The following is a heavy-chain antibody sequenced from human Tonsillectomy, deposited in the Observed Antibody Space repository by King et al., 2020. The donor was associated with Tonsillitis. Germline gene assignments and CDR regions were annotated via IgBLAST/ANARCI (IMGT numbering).Heavy chain of an antibody. Sequence: QLVESGGGLVQPGGSLRLSCVASGFIFSTYAMNWVRQAPGKGLEWVSGISGGGDNTHYADSVKGRFTISRDNFKNTVYLQINSLRAEDTAVYYCAKDWTTVTTLTDAFDFWGQGTMVTVSS. CDR3: AKDWTTVTTLTDAFDF. J-gene: IGHJ3*01. D-gene: IGHD4-17*01. V-gene: IGHV3-23*04. CDR1: GFIFSTYA. CDR2: ISGGGDNT.